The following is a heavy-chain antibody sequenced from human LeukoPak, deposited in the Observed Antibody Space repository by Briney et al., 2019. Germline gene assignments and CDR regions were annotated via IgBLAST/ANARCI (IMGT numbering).Heavy chain of an antibody. Sequence: PSQTLSLTCAISGDSVSRNSAAWIWIRQSPSRGLEWLGRTYYRSKWYNDYAVSVKSRITINPDTSKNQFSLQLNSVTPEDTAVYYCARVRSSSWSDAFDIWGQGTMVTVSS. CDR3: ARVRSSSWSDAFDI. J-gene: IGHJ3*02. CDR2: TYYRSKWYN. V-gene: IGHV6-1*01. D-gene: IGHD6-13*01. CDR1: GDSVSRNSAA.